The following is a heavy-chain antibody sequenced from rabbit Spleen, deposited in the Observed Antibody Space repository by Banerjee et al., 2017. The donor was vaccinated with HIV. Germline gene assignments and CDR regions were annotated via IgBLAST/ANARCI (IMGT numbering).Heavy chain of an antibody. CDR2: IAGSSSGFT. D-gene: IGHD1-1*01. J-gene: IGHJ4*01. V-gene: IGHV1S40*01. CDR1: GFSFSSSDY. Sequence: QSLEESGGGLVQPEGSLALTCKASGFSFSSSDYICWVRQAPGKGLEWISCIAGSSSGFTYSATWAKGRFTCSKTSSTTVTLRMTSLTAADRAAYFCARDLVGVIGWNFYLWGPGTLVTVS. CDR3: ARDLVGVIGWNFYL.